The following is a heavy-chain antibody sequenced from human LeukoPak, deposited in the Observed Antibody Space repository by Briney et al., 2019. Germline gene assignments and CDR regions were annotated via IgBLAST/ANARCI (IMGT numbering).Heavy chain of an antibody. Sequence: SGGSLRLSCAASGFTFSSYAMSWVRQAPGKGLEWVSGISWNSGSIGYADSVKGRFTISRDNAKNSLYLQMNSLRAEDTALYYCAKGPYGSGSYNWFDPWGQGTLVTVSS. D-gene: IGHD3-10*01. CDR2: ISWNSGSI. CDR3: AKGPYGSGSYNWFDP. J-gene: IGHJ5*02. V-gene: IGHV3-9*01. CDR1: GFTFSSYA.